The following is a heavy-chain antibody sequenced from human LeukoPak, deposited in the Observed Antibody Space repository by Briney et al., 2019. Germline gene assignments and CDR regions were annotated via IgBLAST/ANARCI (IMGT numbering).Heavy chain of an antibody. CDR3: ARDGPRGDVDY. D-gene: IGHD3-10*01. J-gene: IGHJ4*02. CDR1: GYTFTDYY. Sequence: ASVKVSCKASGYTFTDYYMHWVRQAPGQGLEWMGWINPNSGGTNYAQQFQGRVTMSRDTSNSTAYMELSRLRSDDTAVYYCARDGPRGDVDYWGQGTLVTVSS. V-gene: IGHV1-2*02. CDR2: INPNSGGT.